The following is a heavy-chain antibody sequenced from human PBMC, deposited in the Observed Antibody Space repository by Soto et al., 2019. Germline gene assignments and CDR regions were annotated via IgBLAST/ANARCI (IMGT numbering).Heavy chain of an antibody. CDR3: ARQIYDSDSGPNFQYYFDS. D-gene: IGHD3-22*01. V-gene: IGHV5-10-1*01. CDR1: GYSFPGYW. Sequence: PGESLKISCKGSGYSFPGYWITWVRQIPGKGLEWMGRIDPSDSQTYYSPSFRRHFTISAARSITTVFLQWSSLRASDTAMYYCARQIYDSDSGPNFQYYFDSWDQGTLVTVAS. CDR2: IDPSDSQT. J-gene: IGHJ4*02.